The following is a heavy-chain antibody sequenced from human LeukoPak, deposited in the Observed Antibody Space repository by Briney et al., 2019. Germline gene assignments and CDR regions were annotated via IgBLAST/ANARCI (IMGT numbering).Heavy chain of an antibody. V-gene: IGHV1-18*01. D-gene: IGHD5-18*01. CDR2: ISANNGNT. CDR3: ARDLTAMIPTLWFDP. CDR1: GFTFTSYG. Sequence: GASMKVSCRASGFTFTSYGISWLRQAPGQGLEWMGWISANNGNTNYAQKFQGRVTMTTDTSTSTAYMELGSLRSDDTAVYYCARDLTAMIPTLWFDPWGQGTLVVVSS. J-gene: IGHJ5*02.